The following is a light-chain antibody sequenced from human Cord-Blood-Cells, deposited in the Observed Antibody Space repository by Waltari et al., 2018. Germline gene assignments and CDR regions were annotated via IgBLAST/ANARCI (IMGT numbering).Light chain of an antibody. V-gene: IGKV3-20*01. CDR1: QSVSISY. CDR3: QQYGSSPT. CDR2: GAS. Sequence: EIVLTQSPGTLSLSPGERATLSCRASQSVSISYLAWYQQKPGQAPRLLIYGASSMATGIPDRFSGSGSGTDFTLTISRLEPEDFAVYYCQQYGSSPTFGGGTKVEIK. J-gene: IGKJ4*01.